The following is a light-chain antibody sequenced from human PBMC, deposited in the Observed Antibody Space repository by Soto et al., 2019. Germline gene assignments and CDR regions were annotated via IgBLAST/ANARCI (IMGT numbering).Light chain of an antibody. J-gene: IGKJ2*01. Sequence: DIQKTQSPSTLSASVGDRVTITGRASQSISSWLEWYQQTRGKAPKIXIYDASSLESGVPSRFSGSGAGTECTLTISSLQHDDVATCYCPQYNSYPETFGQGTKVDIK. CDR2: DAS. V-gene: IGKV1-5*01. CDR1: QSISSW. CDR3: PQYNSYPET.